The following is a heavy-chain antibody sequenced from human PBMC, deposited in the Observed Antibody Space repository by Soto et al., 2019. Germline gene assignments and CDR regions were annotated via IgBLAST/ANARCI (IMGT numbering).Heavy chain of an antibody. D-gene: IGHD3-22*01. Sequence: PSETRALTCPVSGGPIRSGGCSWSWIRQHTRKGLEWIGYIYYSGSTYYNPSLKSRVTISVDTSKYQFSLKLSSVTAADTAAYYSARDLSPYYDSSGYDFDIWGQGTMVTGSS. CDR1: GGPIRSGGCS. J-gene: IGHJ3*02. CDR2: IYYSGST. V-gene: IGHV4-31*03. CDR3: ARDLSPYYDSSGYDFDI.